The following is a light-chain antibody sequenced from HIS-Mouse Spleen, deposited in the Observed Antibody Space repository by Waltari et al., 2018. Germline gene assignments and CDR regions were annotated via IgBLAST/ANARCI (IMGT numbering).Light chain of an antibody. CDR2: WAS. V-gene: IGKV4-1*01. CDR3: QQYYTTPYT. Sequence: DIVMTQSPDSLAVSLGERATINCKSSQSVLYSSNNKNYLAWYQQKPGQPPKLLIYWASTRESGVPDRFSGSGYGTDFTLTSSSLQAEDGAVYYCQQYYTTPYTFGQGTKLEIK. CDR1: QSVLYSSNNKNY. J-gene: IGKJ2*01.